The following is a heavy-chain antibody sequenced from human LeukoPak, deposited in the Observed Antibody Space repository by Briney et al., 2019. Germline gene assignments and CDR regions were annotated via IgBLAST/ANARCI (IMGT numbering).Heavy chain of an antibody. CDR1: GFSFSNYA. CDR3: ARDFGLRCSGGTCYSVYYYGMDV. CDR2: IKQGGSEK. Sequence: GGSLRLSCSASGFSFSNYAMYWVRQAPGKGLEWVANIKQGGSEKYYVDSVKGRFTISRDNAKDSLYLQMNSLRAEDTAVYYCARDFGLRCSGGTCYSVYYYGMDVWGKGTTVTVSS. V-gene: IGHV3-7*03. D-gene: IGHD2-15*01. J-gene: IGHJ6*04.